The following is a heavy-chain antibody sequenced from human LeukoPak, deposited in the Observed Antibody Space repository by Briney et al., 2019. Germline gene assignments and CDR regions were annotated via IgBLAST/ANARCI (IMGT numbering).Heavy chain of an antibody. V-gene: IGHV3-23*01. D-gene: IGHD3-16*01. J-gene: IGHJ5*02. CDR2: VSDTGAPT. CDR1: GFTFSTYA. CDR3: ANGGSEQGYH. Sequence: PGGSLRLSCAASGFTFSTYAMSWVRQAPGKGLEWVSVVSDTGAPTYYADSVKGRFTISRDNSKNTLYLQMNSLRGEDTAIYYCANGGSEQGYHWGQGTLVTVSS.